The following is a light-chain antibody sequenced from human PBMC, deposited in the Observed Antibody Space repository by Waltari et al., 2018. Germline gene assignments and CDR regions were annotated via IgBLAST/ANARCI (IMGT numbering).Light chain of an antibody. V-gene: IGLV3-27*01. Sequence: SYELTQPSSVSVSPGQTARITCSGDVLAVKHVRWFQQKPGQAPVVVFCKDRERPSGIPERFSGSSSGTTVTLTISGAQVEDDGDYYCYSATDNNRFGGGTKLTVL. CDR3: YSATDNNR. CDR1: VLAVKH. J-gene: IGLJ2*01. CDR2: KDR.